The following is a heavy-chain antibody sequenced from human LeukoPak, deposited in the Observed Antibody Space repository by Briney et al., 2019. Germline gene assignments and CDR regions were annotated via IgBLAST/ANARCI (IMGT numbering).Heavy chain of an antibody. D-gene: IGHD3-3*01. J-gene: IGHJ4*02. CDR2: VNQGGREK. CDR1: EFSFSLYW. Sequence: PGGSLRLSCAASEFSFSLYWMTWVRQAPEKGLEWVATVNQGGREKWYVDSVKGRFSISKDSANNMVYLQMNSLRAEDTAIYYCARENWSTADYWGQGTLVTVSS. CDR3: ARENWSTADY. V-gene: IGHV3-7*01.